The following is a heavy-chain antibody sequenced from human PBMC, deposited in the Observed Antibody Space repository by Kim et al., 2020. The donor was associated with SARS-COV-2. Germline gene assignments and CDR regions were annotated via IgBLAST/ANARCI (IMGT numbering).Heavy chain of an antibody. V-gene: IGHV3-33*01. CDR3: VSDKDWCFDL. Sequence: GGSLRLSCSPSGFSFKNYGMHWVRQAPAKGLEWVAHDGGTRDYGYSVRGRFTISRDNSKNTLYLQMNSLRAEGEGTYYGVSDKDWCFDLCGRGTLVSVSS. J-gene: IGHJ2*01. CDR1: GFSFKNYG. CDR2: DGGTR.